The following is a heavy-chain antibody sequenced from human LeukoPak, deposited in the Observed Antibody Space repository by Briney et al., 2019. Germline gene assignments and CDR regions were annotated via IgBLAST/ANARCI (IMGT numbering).Heavy chain of an antibody. CDR1: GSSISNYY. V-gene: IGHV4-59*01. CDR2: IYNSGHT. CDR3: ARAAVTTSRYFQH. J-gene: IGHJ1*01. Sequence: SETLSLTCTVSGSSISNYYWSCIRQPPGKGLEWIGYIYNSGHTNYNPSLKSRVTISEDTSRNQLSLKLSSVTAADTAVYYCARAAVTTSRYFQHWGQRTLVTVSS. D-gene: IGHD4-17*01.